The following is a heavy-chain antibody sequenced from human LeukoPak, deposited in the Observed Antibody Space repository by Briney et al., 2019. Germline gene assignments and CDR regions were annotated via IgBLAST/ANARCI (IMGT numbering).Heavy chain of an antibody. V-gene: IGHV1-2*02. Sequence: VASVKVSCKASGYTFTGYYMHWVRQAPGQGLEWMGWINPNSGGTNYAQKFQGRVTMTRDTSISTAYMELSRLRSDDTAVYYCARDVSSSWYADNWFDPWGQGTLVTVSS. D-gene: IGHD6-13*01. CDR1: GYTFTGYY. CDR3: ARDVSSSWYADNWFDP. CDR2: INPNSGGT. J-gene: IGHJ5*02.